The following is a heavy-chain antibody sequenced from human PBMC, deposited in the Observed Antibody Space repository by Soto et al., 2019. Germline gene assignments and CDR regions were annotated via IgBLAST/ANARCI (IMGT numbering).Heavy chain of an antibody. CDR2: IHHSGTT. Sequence: QVQLQESGPGLVKPSGPLSLTCAVSSGSIITNNWWSWVRQPPWKGLEWIGEIHHSGTTNYTTSRMSGVTMSVDKSKNQYSLELLPVAAADTAVYYCATGDSYCSSTCCLCWYVDQWGRGTLVPVSS. V-gene: IGHV4-4*02. CDR1: SGSIITNNW. D-gene: IGHD2-2*01. J-gene: IGHJ2*01. CDR3: ATGDSYCSSTCCLCWYVDQ.